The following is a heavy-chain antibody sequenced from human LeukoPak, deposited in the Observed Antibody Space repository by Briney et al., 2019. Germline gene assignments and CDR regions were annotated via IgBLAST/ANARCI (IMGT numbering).Heavy chain of an antibody. CDR1: GYTFTSYG. CDR3: ARAPSSSSRGVFDY. J-gene: IGHJ4*02. CDR2: ISAYNGNT. V-gene: IGHV1-18*01. Sequence: ASVKVSCKASGYTFTSYGISWVRQAPGQGLEWMGWISAYNGNTNYAQKFQGRVTMTRDTSISTAYMELSRLRSDDTAVYYCARAPSSSSRGVFDYWGQGTLVTVSS. D-gene: IGHD6-6*01.